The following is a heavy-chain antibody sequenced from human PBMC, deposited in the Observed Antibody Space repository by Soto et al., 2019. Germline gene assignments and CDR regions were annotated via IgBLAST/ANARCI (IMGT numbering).Heavy chain of an antibody. D-gene: IGHD3-10*01. J-gene: IGHJ4*02. CDR1: GFTFSSYG. CDR2: ISYDGSNK. V-gene: IGHV3-30*18. Sequence: QVQLVESGGGVVQPGRSLRLSCAASGFTFSSYGMHWVRQAPGKGLEWVAVISYDGSNKYYADSVKGRFTISRDNSKNPLYLQMNSLRAEDTAVYYCAKDQLLGFGELLPPIDYWGQGTLVTVSS. CDR3: AKDQLLGFGELLPPIDY.